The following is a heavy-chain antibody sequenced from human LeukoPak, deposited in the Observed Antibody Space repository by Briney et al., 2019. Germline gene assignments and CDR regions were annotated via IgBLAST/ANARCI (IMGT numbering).Heavy chain of an antibody. J-gene: IGHJ4*02. Sequence: GGSLRLSCAASGFTFSSYEMSWVRQAPGKGLEWLSYISSSGTTKYYADSVKGRFTISRDNAKNSLYLQMNSLRAEDTAVYYCAKGSYSSGYYFDYWGQGTLVTVSS. D-gene: IGHD6-19*01. CDR3: AKGSYSSGYYFDY. CDR2: ISSSGTTK. CDR1: GFTFSSYE. V-gene: IGHV3-48*03.